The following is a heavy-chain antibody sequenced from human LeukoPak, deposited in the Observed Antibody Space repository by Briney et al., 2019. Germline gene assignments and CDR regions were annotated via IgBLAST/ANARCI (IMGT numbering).Heavy chain of an antibody. J-gene: IGHJ6*03. CDR2: IYTGGST. V-gene: IGHV4-4*09. CDR1: GGSISSYY. Sequence: PSETLSLTCTVSGGSISSYYWSWIRQPPGKGLEWIGYIYTGGSTNCNPSLKSRVTISVDTSKNQFPLKLSSVTAADTAVYYCARHERDGYNLYYMDVWGKGTTVTVSS. D-gene: IGHD5-24*01. CDR3: ARHERDGYNLYYMDV.